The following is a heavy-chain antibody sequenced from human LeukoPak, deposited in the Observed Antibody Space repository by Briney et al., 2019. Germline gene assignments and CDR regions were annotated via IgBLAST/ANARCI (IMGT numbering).Heavy chain of an antibody. Sequence: GGSLRLSCAASGFTFSRYSMNWVRQAPGKGLEWVSSISSSSSYIYYADSVKGRFTISRDNANNSLYLQMNSLRAEDTAVYNCARDYYDSSGYYYGGDPFDIWGQGTMVTVSS. D-gene: IGHD3-22*01. J-gene: IGHJ3*02. CDR2: ISSSSSYI. V-gene: IGHV3-21*01. CDR3: ARDYYDSSGYYYGGDPFDI. CDR1: GFTFSRYS.